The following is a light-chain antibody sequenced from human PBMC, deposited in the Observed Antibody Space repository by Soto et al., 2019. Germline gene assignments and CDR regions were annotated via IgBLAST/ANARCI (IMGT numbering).Light chain of an antibody. Sequence: DIQMTQSPSTLSASVGDRVTITCRASQSIDSWLAWYQQKPGKAPKLLIYQASNLESGVPPRFSGSGSGTDFTLTLSSLQPDDFATYYCQHKTFGQGTKLEIK. CDR2: QAS. CDR1: QSIDSW. V-gene: IGKV1-5*03. CDR3: QHKT. J-gene: IGKJ2*01.